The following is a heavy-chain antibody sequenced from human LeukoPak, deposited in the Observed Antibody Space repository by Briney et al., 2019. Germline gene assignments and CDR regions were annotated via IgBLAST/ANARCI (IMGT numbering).Heavy chain of an antibody. CDR3: AKDLERITMIVVVITGFDY. CDR2: ISGSGGTT. V-gene: IGHV3-23*01. CDR1: GFTFSSDA. J-gene: IGHJ4*02. Sequence: GGPLRLSWAPSGFTFSSDAMSWARRAPGKGLGRPPAISGSGGTTYYADSVKCRFTISRDNSNNTLYLQMNSLRAEDTAVYYCAKDLERITMIVVVITGFDYWGQGTLVTVSS. D-gene: IGHD3-22*01.